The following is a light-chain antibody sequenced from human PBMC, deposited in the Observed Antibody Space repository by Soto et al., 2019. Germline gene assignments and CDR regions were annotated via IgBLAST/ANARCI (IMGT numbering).Light chain of an antibody. J-gene: IGLJ1*01. CDR2: EVD. V-gene: IGLV2-14*01. CDR3: KSYAVGSTYV. Sequence: QSVLTQPASVSGSPGQSITISCTGTGSDIGYFNYVSWYQQQPGKAPKLMIYEVDNRPSGVSIRFSGSKSGGTASLTISGLQAEDEADYYCKSYAVGSTYVXGTGTTVTVL. CDR1: GSDIGYFNY.